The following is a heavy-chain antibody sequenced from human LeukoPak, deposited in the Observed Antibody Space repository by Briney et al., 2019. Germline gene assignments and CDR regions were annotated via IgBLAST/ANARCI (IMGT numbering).Heavy chain of an antibody. D-gene: IGHD6-13*01. CDR1: EFTFSSYA. CDR2: ISGSGGTT. CDR3: AVQRTLWQQVLDH. Sequence: PGGSLRLSCAASEFTFSSYAMSWVRQAPGKGLEWVSAISGSGGTTYYADSVKGRFTISRDNSKNTLSLQMNSLRAEDTAVYYCAVQRTLWQQVLDHWGQGTLVTVSS. V-gene: IGHV3-23*01. J-gene: IGHJ4*02.